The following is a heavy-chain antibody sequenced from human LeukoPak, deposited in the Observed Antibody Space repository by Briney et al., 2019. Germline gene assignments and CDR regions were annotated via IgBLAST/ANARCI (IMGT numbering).Heavy chain of an antibody. Sequence: ASVKVSCKASGYTFTTYYIHWVRQAPGQGLEWMGGIIPFFGTANYAQKFQGRVTVTADESTTTAYMELSSLRSEDTAVYYCARGFGTYYDILTGHFDAFDIWGQGTLVTVSS. V-gene: IGHV1-69*13. D-gene: IGHD3-9*01. CDR2: IIPFFGTA. CDR1: GYTFTTYY. J-gene: IGHJ3*02. CDR3: ARGFGTYYDILTGHFDAFDI.